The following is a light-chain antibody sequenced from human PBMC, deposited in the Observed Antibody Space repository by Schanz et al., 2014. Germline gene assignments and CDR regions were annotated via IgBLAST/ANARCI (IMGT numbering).Light chain of an antibody. CDR2: EVT. CDR1: SSDVGGYNY. CDR3: SSYTGSSTQV. V-gene: IGLV2-14*01. J-gene: IGLJ3*02. Sequence: QSALTQPPSASGSPGQSVTISCTGTSSDVGGYNYVSWYQQHPGKVPKLMIYEVTKRPSGVSNRFSGSKSGNTASLTISGLQAEDEADYYCSSYTGSSTQVFGGGTKLTVL.